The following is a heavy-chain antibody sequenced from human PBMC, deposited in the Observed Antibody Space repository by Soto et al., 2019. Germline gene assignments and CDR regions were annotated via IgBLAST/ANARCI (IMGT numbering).Heavy chain of an antibody. CDR1: GYTFTSYD. J-gene: IGHJ6*02. Sequence: QVQLVQSGAEVKKPGASVKVSCKASGYTFTSYDINWVRQATGQGLEWMGWMNPNSGNTGYAQKFQGXXTXTXXTAISTAYMGLSILRSEDTAVYYCAREKPSYGMAVWGQGTTVAVSS. V-gene: IGHV1-8*01. CDR3: AREKPSYGMAV. CDR2: MNPNSGNT.